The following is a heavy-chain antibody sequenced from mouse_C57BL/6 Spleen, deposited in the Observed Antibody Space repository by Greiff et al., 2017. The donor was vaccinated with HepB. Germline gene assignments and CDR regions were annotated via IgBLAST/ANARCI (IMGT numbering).Heavy chain of an antibody. D-gene: IGHD1-1*01. Sequence: VKLQESGAELVRPGSSVKLSCKASGYTFTSYWMHWVKQRPIQGLEWIGNIDPSDSETHYNQKFKDKATLTVDKSSSTAYMQLSSLTSEDSAVYYCAKGVSSFFDYWGQGTTLTVSS. J-gene: IGHJ2*01. CDR1: GYTFTSYW. V-gene: IGHV1-52*01. CDR2: IDPSDSET. CDR3: AKGVSSFFDY.